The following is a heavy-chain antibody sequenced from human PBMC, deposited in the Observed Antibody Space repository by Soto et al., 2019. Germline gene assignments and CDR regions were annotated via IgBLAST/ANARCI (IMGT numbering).Heavy chain of an antibody. CDR3: ARDRSCSSTSCSGWFDP. CDR1: GYTFTSYG. D-gene: IGHD2-2*01. Sequence: QVQLVQSGAEVKKPGASVKVSCKASGYTFTSYGISWVRQAPGQGLEWMGWISAYNGNTNYAQKLQGRVTMTTDTSTSTAYMELRSLRSVDTAVYYCARDRSCSSTSCSGWFDPWGQGTLVTVSS. CDR2: ISAYNGNT. J-gene: IGHJ5*02. V-gene: IGHV1-18*01.